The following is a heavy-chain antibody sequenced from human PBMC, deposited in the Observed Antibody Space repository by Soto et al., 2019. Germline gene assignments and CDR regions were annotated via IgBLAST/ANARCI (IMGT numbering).Heavy chain of an antibody. D-gene: IGHD6-19*01. CDR3: ARAHQYSSGWAD. CDR1: GYTFTSYG. J-gene: IGHJ4*02. V-gene: IGHV1-18*01. Sequence: SVKXSCKASGYTFTSYGISWVRQAPGQGLXWMGWISAYNGNTNYAXKLQGRVTMTTDTSTSTAYMELRSLRSDDTAVYYCARAHQYSSGWADWGQGTLVTVSS. CDR2: ISAYNGNT.